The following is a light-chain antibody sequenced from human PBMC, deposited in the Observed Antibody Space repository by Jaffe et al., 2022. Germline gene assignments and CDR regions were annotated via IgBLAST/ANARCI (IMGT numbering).Light chain of an antibody. Sequence: DIQMTQSPSSLSASVGDRVTITCRASQSISSYLNWYQQKPGKAPKLLIYAASSLQSGVPSRFSGSGSGTDFTLTISSLQPEDFATYYCQQSYSTLRITFGGGTKVEIK. CDR2: AAS. V-gene: IGKV1-39*01. CDR3: QQSYSTLRIT. CDR1: QSISSY. J-gene: IGKJ4*01.